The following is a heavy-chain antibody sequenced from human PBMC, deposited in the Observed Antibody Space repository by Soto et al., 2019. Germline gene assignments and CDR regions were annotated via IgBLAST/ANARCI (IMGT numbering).Heavy chain of an antibody. J-gene: IGHJ4*01. V-gene: IGHV3-15*07. CDR3: TTDSRTTLPEIRFDY. CDR2: VKSKTDGGSA. Sequence: EVQLVESGGGLVKPGGSPSLSCAASGFPFSNAWINWVRQVPGKGLEWVGRVKSKTDGGSADYAAPVKGRFAVSRDDSKNIVYLQMNNLKIEDTGVYYCTTDSRTTLPEIRFDYWGHGTQVTVSS. D-gene: IGHD1-26*01. CDR1: GFPFSNAW.